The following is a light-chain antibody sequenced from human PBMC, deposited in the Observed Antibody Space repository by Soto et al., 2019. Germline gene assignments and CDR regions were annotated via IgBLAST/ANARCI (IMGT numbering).Light chain of an antibody. CDR2: NTN. CDR3: AAWDGSLDVVV. Sequence: QSALTQPPSASGTPGQRVTISCSGSSSNIGTNTVNWYQQFPGSAPQLLLYNTNQRPSGVPGRFSGSKSGTSASLAISGLQSEDEADYYCAAWDGSLDVVVFGGGTKLTVL. J-gene: IGLJ2*01. V-gene: IGLV1-44*01. CDR1: SSNIGTNT.